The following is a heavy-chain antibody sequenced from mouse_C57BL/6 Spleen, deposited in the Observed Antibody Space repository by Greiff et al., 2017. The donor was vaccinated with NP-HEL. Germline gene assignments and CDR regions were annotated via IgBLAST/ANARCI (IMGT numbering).Heavy chain of an antibody. J-gene: IGHJ4*01. V-gene: IGHV2-5*01. Sequence: QVQLQQSGPGLVQPSQSLSITCTVSGFSLTSYGVHWVRQSPGKGLEWLGVIWRGGSTDYNAAFMSRLSITKDNSKSQVFFKMNSLQADDTAIYYCAKTLYDYDETSDYYAMDYWGQGTSVTVSS. CDR1: GFSLTSYG. CDR2: IWRGGST. CDR3: AKTLYDYDETSDYYAMDY. D-gene: IGHD2-4*01.